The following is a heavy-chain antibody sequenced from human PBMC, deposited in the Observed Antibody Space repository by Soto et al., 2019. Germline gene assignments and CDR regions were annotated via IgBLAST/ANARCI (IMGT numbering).Heavy chain of an antibody. CDR3: AREGGVWGSFRYFDY. CDR1: GYTFTSYV. CDR2: ISPYNGKT. V-gene: IGHV1-18*04. Sequence: QVQLVQSGVEVQKPGASVKVSCKASGYTFTSYVINWLRQAPGQGLEWMGWISPYNGKTNYGQKLQGRVTMTTDTSTSMAYMELRSLRSDDTAVYYCAREGGVWGSFRYFDYWGQGTLVTVSS. D-gene: IGHD3-16*02. J-gene: IGHJ4*02.